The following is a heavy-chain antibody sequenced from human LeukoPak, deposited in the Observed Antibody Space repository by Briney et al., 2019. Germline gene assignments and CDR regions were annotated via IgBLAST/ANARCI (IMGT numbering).Heavy chain of an antibody. D-gene: IGHD1-26*01. Sequence: GGSLRLSCAASGSTFSSYGMHWVRQAPGKGLEWVAVIWYDGSNKYYADSVKGRFTISRDNSKNTLYLQMNSLRAEDTAVYYCARDRGSGAVGYFDYWGQGTLVTVSS. CDR1: GSTFSSYG. V-gene: IGHV3-33*01. J-gene: IGHJ4*02. CDR3: ARDRGSGAVGYFDY. CDR2: IWYDGSNK.